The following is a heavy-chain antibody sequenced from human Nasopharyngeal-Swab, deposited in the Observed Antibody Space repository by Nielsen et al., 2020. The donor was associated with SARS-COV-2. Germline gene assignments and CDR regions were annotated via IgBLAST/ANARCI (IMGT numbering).Heavy chain of an antibody. Sequence: GESLKISCAASGFTFRNYAMSWVRRAPGKGLEWISAISGLGGSTYYADSVKGRFTISRDNSKNTLYLQMNSLRAEDTAVYFCARTTVTTDPGDYWGQGTLVTVSS. D-gene: IGHD4-17*01. CDR3: ARTTVTTDPGDY. CDR2: ISGLGGST. V-gene: IGHV3-23*01. CDR1: GFTFRNYA. J-gene: IGHJ4*02.